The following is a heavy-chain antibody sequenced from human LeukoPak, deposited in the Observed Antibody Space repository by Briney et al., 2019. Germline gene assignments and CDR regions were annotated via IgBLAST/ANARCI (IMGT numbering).Heavy chain of an antibody. CDR1: GYTFTGYY. V-gene: IGHV1-2*02. CDR2: INPNSGGT. CDR3: ARRLGRILRFLEGLPFEYFQH. J-gene: IGHJ1*01. Sequence: ASVKVSCKASGYTFTGYYMHWVRHAPGQGLEWMGWINPNSGGTNYAQKFQGRVTTTRDTSISTAYMELSRLRSDDTAVYYCARRLGRILRFLEGLPFEYFQHWGQGTLVTVSS. D-gene: IGHD3-3*01.